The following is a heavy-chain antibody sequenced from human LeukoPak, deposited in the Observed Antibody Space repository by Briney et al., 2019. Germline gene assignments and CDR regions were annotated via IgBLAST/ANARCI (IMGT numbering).Heavy chain of an antibody. V-gene: IGHV4-4*02. CDR3: ARVRSKWIQLWSKRYYYYMDV. CDR1: GGSISSSNW. CDR2: IYHSGST. Sequence: SETLSLTCAVSGGSISSSNWWSWVRQPPGKGLEWIGEIYHSGSTNYNPSLKSRVTISVDTSKNQFSLKLSSVTAADTAVYYCARVRSKWIQLWSKRYYYYMDVWGTGTTVTVSS. D-gene: IGHD5-18*01. J-gene: IGHJ6*03.